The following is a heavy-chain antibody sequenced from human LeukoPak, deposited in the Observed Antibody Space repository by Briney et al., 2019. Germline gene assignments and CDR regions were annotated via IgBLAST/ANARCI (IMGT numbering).Heavy chain of an antibody. CDR3: AKSPHTLSGWRIPEYYFDY. V-gene: IGHV3-23*01. CDR1: GFTFSSYA. D-gene: IGHD6-19*01. Sequence: HPGGSLRLSCAASGFTFSSYAMSWVRQAPGKGLEWVSAISGSGGSTYYADSVKGRFTISRDNSKNTLYLQMNSLRAEDTAVYYCAKSPHTLSGWRIPEYYFDYWGQGTLVTVSS. CDR2: ISGSGGST. J-gene: IGHJ4*02.